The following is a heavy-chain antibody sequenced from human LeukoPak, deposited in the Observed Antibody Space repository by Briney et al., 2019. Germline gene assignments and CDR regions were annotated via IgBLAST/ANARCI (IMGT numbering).Heavy chain of an antibody. CDR2: INHSGST. D-gene: IGHD2-21*02. J-gene: IGHJ4*02. V-gene: IGHV4-34*01. CDR3: ARGGFYCGGDCYVDY. Sequence: KTSETLSLTCAVYGGSFSPYYWSWLRQLPGKGLELIGEINHSGSTNYNPSLKSRVTISVDTSKNQFSLRLSSVTAADTAVYYCARGGFYCGGDCYVDYWGQGTLVTVSS. CDR1: GGSFSPYY.